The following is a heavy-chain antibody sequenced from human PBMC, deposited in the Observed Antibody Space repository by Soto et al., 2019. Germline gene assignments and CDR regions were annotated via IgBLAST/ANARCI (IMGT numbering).Heavy chain of an antibody. Sequence: GASVKVSCKASGYSFSFYDINWVRQATGQGLEWMGWMNPNSGNTGYAQKFQGRVTMTRNTSISTAYMELSSLRSEDTAVYYCARVSSWLHYYYYYGMDVWGQGTTVTVSS. CDR1: GYSFSFYD. V-gene: IGHV1-8*01. J-gene: IGHJ6*02. CDR2: MNPNSGNT. CDR3: ARVSSWLHYYYYYGMDV. D-gene: IGHD6-13*01.